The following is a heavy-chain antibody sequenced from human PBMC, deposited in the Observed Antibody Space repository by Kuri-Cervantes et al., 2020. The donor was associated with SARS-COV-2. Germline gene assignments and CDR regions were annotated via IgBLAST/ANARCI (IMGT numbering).Heavy chain of an antibody. CDR2: VNPKTGGT. CDR3: AVGTVHYFDY. D-gene: IGHD1-26*01. CDR1: GYTFTDYY. Sequence: ASVKVSCKASGYTFTDYYIHWVRQAPGQGLEWMGWVNPKTGGTKYAQKLQGRVTMTRDTSITTAYMELSRLRYDDTAVYYCAVGTVHYFDYWGQGTLVTVSS. J-gene: IGHJ4*02. V-gene: IGHV1-2*02.